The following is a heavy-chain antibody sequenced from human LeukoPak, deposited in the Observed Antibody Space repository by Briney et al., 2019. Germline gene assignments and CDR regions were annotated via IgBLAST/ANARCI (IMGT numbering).Heavy chain of an antibody. D-gene: IGHD1-26*01. J-gene: IGHJ4*02. Sequence: GASVKVSCKASGYTFSSYYVHWVRQAPGQGLEWMGMIIPSDGFTSYAQKFQGRVTMTEDTSTDTAYMELSSLRSEDTAVYYCATGGGSYRLDYWGQGTLVTVSS. CDR1: GYTFSSYY. CDR2: IIPSDGFT. V-gene: IGHV1-46*01. CDR3: ATGGGSYRLDY.